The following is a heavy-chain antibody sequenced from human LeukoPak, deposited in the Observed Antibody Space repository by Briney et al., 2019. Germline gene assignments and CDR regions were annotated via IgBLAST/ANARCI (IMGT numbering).Heavy chain of an antibody. CDR1: GFIFSNYW. CDR2: IRYDGSNK. CDR3: AKDGWGWLQLGYYFDY. Sequence: GGSLRLSCEASGFIFSNYWMAWVRQAPGKGLEWVAFIRYDGSNKYYADSVKGRFTISRDNSKNTLYLQMNSLRAEDTAVYYCAKDGWGWLQLGYYFDYWGQGTLVTVSS. V-gene: IGHV3-30*02. J-gene: IGHJ4*02. D-gene: IGHD5-24*01.